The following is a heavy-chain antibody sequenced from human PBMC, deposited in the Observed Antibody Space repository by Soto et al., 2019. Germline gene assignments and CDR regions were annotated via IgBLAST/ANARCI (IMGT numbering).Heavy chain of an antibody. CDR2: INPNSGGT. J-gene: IGHJ6*02. D-gene: IGHD6-19*01. CDR3: ARFIAVVPSSEYYGMDV. Sequence: ASVNVSCKSSGYTFTGYYIHWVRQAPGQGLEWMGWINPNSGGTNYAQKFQGRVTMTRDTSISTAYMELSRLRSDDTAVYYCARFIAVVPSSEYYGMDVWGQGTTVTVSS. CDR1: GYTFTGYY. V-gene: IGHV1-2*02.